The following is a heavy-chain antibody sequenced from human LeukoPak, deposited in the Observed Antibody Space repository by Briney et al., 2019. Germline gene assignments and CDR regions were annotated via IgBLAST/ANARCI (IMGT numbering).Heavy chain of an antibody. CDR2: INPNSGGT. D-gene: IGHD6-13*01. CDR3: ARAFPAAGTFDY. J-gene: IGHJ4*02. CDR1: GYTFTGYY. V-gene: IGHV1-2*02. Sequence: ASVKVSCKASGYTFTGYYMHWVRQAPGQGLEWMRWINPNSGGTNYAQKFQGRVTMTRDTSISTAYMELSRLRSDDTAVYYCARAFPAAGTFDYWGQGTLVTVSS.